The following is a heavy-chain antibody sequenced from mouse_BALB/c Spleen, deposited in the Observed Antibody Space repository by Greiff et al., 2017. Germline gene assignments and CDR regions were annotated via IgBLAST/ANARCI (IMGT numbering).Heavy chain of an antibody. CDR1: GFNIKDTY. Sequence: VQLQQSGAELVKPGASVKLSCTASGFNIKDTYMHWVKQRHGQGLEWIGNIYPGSGSTNYDEKFKSKGTLTVDTSSSTAYMHLSSLTSEDCAVYYCTRSSYDSSWFAYWGQGTLVTVSA. V-gene: IGHV1-55*01. J-gene: IGHJ3*01. CDR2: IYPGSGST. CDR3: TRSSYDSSWFAY. D-gene: IGHD2-12*01.